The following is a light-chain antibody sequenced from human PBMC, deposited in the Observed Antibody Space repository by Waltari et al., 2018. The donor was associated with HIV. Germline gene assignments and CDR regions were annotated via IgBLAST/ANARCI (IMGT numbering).Light chain of an antibody. CDR3: NSYTSSSTVV. CDR1: SSDVGGYNY. V-gene: IGLV2-14*01. CDR2: EVS. J-gene: IGLJ2*01. Sequence: QSALPQPASVSGSPGQSITISCTGTSSDVGGYNYVSWYQQPPDKAPKLIIYEVSNRPSRVSNRFSGSKSGNTASLTISGLQAEDEADYYCNSYTSSSTVVFGGGTKLTVL.